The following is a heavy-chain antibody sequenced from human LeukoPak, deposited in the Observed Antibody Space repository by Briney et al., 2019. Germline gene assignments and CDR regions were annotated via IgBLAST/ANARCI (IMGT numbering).Heavy chain of an antibody. CDR2: ISAYNGNT. CDR3: ARDNDSRDPPHFDY. D-gene: IGHD3-16*01. CDR1: GYTFTSYG. J-gene: IGHJ4*02. Sequence: ASVKVSCKASGYTFTSYGISWVRQAPGQGLEWMGWISAYNGNTNYAQKLQGRVTMTTDKSTRTAYMELSSLRSEDTAVYYCARDNDSRDPPHFDYWGQGTLVTVSS. V-gene: IGHV1-18*01.